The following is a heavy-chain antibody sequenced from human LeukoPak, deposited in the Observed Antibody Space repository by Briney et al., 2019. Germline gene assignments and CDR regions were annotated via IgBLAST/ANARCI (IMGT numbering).Heavy chain of an antibody. Sequence: ASVKVSCKASGYTFTGYYMHWVRQAPGQGLEWMGWINPNSGGTNYAQKFQGRVTMTRDTSISTAYMELSRLRSDDTAVYYCARGTLVLRYFDWLPRPPLRVENAFDIWGQGTMVTVSS. CDR1: GYTFTGYY. J-gene: IGHJ3*02. D-gene: IGHD3-9*01. V-gene: IGHV1-2*02. CDR3: ARGTLVLRYFDWLPRPPLRVENAFDI. CDR2: INPNSGGT.